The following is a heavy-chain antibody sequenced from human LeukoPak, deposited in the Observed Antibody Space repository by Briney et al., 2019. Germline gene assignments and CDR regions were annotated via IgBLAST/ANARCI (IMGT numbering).Heavy chain of an antibody. CDR3: ARGITAGSGYPGESYYYYYMDV. CDR2: IYYSGST. J-gene: IGHJ6*03. D-gene: IGHD3-22*01. CDR1: GGSISNKY. V-gene: IGHV4-59*01. Sequence: SETLSLTCTVSGGSISNKYWSWIRQPPGKGLEWIGYIYYSGSTNYNPSLKSRVTILVDTSKNQFSLKLSSVTAADTAVYYCARGITAGSGYPGESYYYYYMDVWGKGTTVTVSS.